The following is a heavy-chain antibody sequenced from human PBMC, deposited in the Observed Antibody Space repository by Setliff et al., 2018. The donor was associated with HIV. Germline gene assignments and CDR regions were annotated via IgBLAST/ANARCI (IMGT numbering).Heavy chain of an antibody. CDR1: GGSISSGDYY. Sequence: SETLSLTCTVSGGSISSGDYYWSWIRQHPGKGLEWIGGIYYSGSTYHNPSLKSRVTTSVDTSKNQFSLKLTSVTAADTAVYYCASQYCSAGSCYSDYWGQGTLVTVSS. D-gene: IGHD2-15*01. V-gene: IGHV4-39*01. J-gene: IGHJ4*02. CDR3: ASQYCSAGSCYSDY. CDR2: IYYSGST.